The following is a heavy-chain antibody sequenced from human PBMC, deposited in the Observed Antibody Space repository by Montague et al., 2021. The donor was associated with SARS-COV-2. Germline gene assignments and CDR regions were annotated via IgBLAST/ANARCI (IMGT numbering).Heavy chain of an antibody. CDR3: ARVGAYGDYPRPPTFDY. CDR1: GVSLPRYY. V-gene: IGHV4-59*01. J-gene: IGHJ4*02. D-gene: IGHD4-17*01. CDR2: IYYSGGT. Sequence: SETLSLTCTVSGVSLPRYYCSWIRQPPGKGLSLIGYIYYSGGTNYNPTHKSRVTISVDTSKNQLCLNLSSVTAADTAVYYCARVGAYGDYPRPPTFDYWGQGTLVTVSS.